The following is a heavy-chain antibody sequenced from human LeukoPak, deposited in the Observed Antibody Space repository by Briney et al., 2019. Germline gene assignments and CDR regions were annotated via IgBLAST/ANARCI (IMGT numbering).Heavy chain of an antibody. CDR2: VSYNGGT. CDR1: GDSISSSHYY. D-gene: IGHD3-10*01. V-gene: IGHV4-39*07. CDR3: ARAKGSMVRGVSFDY. J-gene: IGHJ4*02. Sequence: SETLSLTCSVSGDSISSSHYYWGWIRQPPGKGLQWIGSVSYNGGTFHNPSLKTRVTISVDTSKNQFSLKLSSVTAADTAVYYCARAKGSMVRGVSFDYWGQGTLVTVSS.